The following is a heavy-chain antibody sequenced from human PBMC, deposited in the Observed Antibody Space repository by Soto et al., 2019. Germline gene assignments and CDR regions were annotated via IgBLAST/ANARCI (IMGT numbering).Heavy chain of an antibody. CDR1: GFTFDDYT. V-gene: IGHV3-43*01. Sequence: LRLSCAASGFTFDDYTMHWVRQAPGKGLEWVSLISWDGGSTYYADSVKGRFTISRDNSKNSLYLQMNSLRTEDTALYYCAKAPSYDSGSPDYWGQGTLVTVSS. J-gene: IGHJ4*02. CDR3: AKAPSYDSGSPDY. CDR2: ISWDGGST. D-gene: IGHD3-22*01.